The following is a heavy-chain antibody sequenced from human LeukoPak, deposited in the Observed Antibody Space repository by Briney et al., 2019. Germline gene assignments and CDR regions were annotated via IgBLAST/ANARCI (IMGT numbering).Heavy chain of an antibody. V-gene: IGHV3-23*01. J-gene: IGHJ5*01. CDR2: SSGPST. CDR1: GFTISSDA. CDR3: AKRRSRNTGPFDS. D-gene: IGHD5-18*01. Sequence: GGSLRLSCVASGFTISSDAMTWVRQAPEKGLEWVSASSGPSTVYANSVRGRFTISRDDSKNTLYLQMNSLRDEDTAVYYCAKRRSRNTGPFDSWGQGPLVTVS.